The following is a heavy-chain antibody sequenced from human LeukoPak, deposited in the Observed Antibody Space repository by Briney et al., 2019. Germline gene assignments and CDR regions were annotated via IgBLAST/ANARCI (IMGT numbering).Heavy chain of an antibody. D-gene: IGHD2-2*01. CDR1: GFTFSTYW. CDR3: ARVGCSSTSCRSHGMDV. Sequence: QPGGSLRLSCVASGFTFSTYWMHWVRQVPEKGLVWVARINGDGITTTYADSVKGRFTISRDNAKNSLYLQMNSLRAEDTAVYYCARVGCSSTSCRSHGMDVWGQGTTVTVSS. V-gene: IGHV3-74*01. CDR2: INGDGITT. J-gene: IGHJ6*02.